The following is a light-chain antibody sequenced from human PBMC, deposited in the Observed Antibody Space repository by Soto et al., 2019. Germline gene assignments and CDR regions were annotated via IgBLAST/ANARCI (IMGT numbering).Light chain of an antibody. Sequence: EIVLTQSPGTLSLSPGERATLSCRASQSVSSSYLAWYQQKPGQAPRLLIYDASNRATGIPDRFSGSGSGTDCTLTISRLEPEDFAVYYCQLYSRSPRQITFGQGTRLEI. J-gene: IGKJ5*01. CDR2: DAS. CDR3: QLYSRSPRQIT. V-gene: IGKV3-20*01. CDR1: QSVSSSY.